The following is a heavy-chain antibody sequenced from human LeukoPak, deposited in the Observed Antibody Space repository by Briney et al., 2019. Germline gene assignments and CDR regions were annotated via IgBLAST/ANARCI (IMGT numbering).Heavy chain of an antibody. CDR3: ARVDQRISFYFDF. V-gene: IGHV1-2*02. D-gene: IGHD3-3*02. Sequence: ASVKVSCKASGYTFTGYYMHWVRQAPGQGLEWMGWLNPHNGDSNYAQKFQGRVTMTRDTSISTAFMELSSLRSDDTAVYYCARVDQRISFYFDFWGQGTVITVSS. CDR2: LNPHNGDS. CDR1: GYTFTGYY. J-gene: IGHJ4*02.